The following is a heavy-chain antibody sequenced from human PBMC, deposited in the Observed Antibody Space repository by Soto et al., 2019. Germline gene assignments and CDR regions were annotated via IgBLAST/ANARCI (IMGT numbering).Heavy chain of an antibody. V-gene: IGHV3-23*01. CDR3: AKERPPTTCFDY. CDR2: ISGSGSGT. J-gene: IGHJ4*02. Sequence: PGGSLRLSCVASGFTFSTYAMTWVRQAPAKGLEWVSAISGSGSGTNYADSVKGRFTVSRDNSKNILYLQMNSLRAEDTAIYYCAKERPPTTCFDYWGPGTLVTVSS. D-gene: IGHD1-7*01. CDR1: GFTFSTYA.